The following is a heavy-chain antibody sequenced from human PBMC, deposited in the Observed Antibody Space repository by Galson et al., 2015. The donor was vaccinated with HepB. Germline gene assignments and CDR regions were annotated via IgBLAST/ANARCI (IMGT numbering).Heavy chain of an antibody. V-gene: IGHV3-23*01. CDR1: GFTFSYYA. J-gene: IGHJ4*02. D-gene: IGHD4-11*01. CDR2: ISGTGGTT. Sequence: SLRLSCATSGFTFSYYAMSWVRQAPGKGLEWVSSISGTGGTTHHADSVKGRSTISIDSSKNTLYLQMRSLRAEDTAVYYCAKDGSGLDYRPYYLDSWGQGTLVTVSS. CDR3: AKDGSGLDYRPYYLDS.